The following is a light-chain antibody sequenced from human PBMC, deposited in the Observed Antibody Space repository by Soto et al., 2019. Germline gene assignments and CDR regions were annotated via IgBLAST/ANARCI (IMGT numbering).Light chain of an antibody. CDR1: QSVSSSY. J-gene: IGKJ2*01. Sequence: EIVLTQSPATLSLSPGERATLSCRASQSVSSSYLAWYQQKPGQAPRLLIYGASSRATGIPDRFSGSGSGTDFTLTISRLEPEDFAVYYCQQYGSSPKYTFGQGTKLEI. CDR2: GAS. CDR3: QQYGSSPKYT. V-gene: IGKV3-20*01.